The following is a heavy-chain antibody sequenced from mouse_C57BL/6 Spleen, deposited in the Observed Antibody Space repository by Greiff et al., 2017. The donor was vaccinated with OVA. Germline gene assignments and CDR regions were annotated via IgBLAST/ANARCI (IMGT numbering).Heavy chain of an antibody. CDR1: GFTFSSYA. Sequence: EVKVVESGGGLVKPGGSLKLSCAASGFTFSSYAMSWVRQTPEKRLEWLATISDGGSYTYYPDNVKGRFTISRDNAKNNLYLQMSHLKSEDTAMYYCAREGNYEAYWGQGTLVTVSA. V-gene: IGHV5-4*01. J-gene: IGHJ3*01. CDR2: ISDGGSYT. CDR3: AREGNYEAY. D-gene: IGHD2-1*01.